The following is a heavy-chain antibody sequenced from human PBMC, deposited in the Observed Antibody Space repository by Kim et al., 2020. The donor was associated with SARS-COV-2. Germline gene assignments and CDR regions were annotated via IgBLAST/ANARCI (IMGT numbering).Heavy chain of an antibody. CDR3: ARSPADLYSDGSDY. D-gene: IGHD5-18*01. J-gene: IGHJ4*02. V-gene: IGHV5-10-1*01. Sequence: SPSFQGHVTISADKSINTAYLQWSSLKASDTAMYYCARSPADLYSDGSDYWGQGTLVTVSS.